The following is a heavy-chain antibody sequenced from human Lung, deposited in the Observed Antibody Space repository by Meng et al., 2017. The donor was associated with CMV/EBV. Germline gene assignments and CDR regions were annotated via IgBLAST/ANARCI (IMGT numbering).Heavy chain of an antibody. CDR1: GFTFSSYG. CDR2: IWYDGSNE. V-gene: IGHV3-33*06. D-gene: IGHD6-13*01. Sequence: SXAASGFTFSSYGMHWVRQAPGKGLEWVAVIWYDGSNENYADSVKGRFTISREYSKSTLYLQMNSLRAEDTAVYYCAKDPSRSTWYGPDSYDGMDVWGQGTXVTVSS. J-gene: IGHJ6*02. CDR3: AKDPSRSTWYGPDSYDGMDV.